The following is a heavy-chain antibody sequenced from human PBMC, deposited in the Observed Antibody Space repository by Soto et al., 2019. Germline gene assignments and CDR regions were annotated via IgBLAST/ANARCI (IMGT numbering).Heavy chain of an antibody. CDR1: GGTFSSYA. CDR3: ARVGPGMIGVRDYYFDY. CDR2: IIPIFGTA. Sequence: GASVKVSCKASGGTFSSYAISWVRQAPGQGLEWMGGIIPIFGTANYAQKFQGRVTITADESTSTAYMELSSLRSEDTAVYYCARVGPGMIGVRDYYFDYWGQGTLGTVSS. J-gene: IGHJ4*02. D-gene: IGHD3-22*01. V-gene: IGHV1-69*13.